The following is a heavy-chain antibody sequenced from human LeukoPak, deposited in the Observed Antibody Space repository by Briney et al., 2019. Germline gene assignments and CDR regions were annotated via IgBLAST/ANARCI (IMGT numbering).Heavy chain of an antibody. CDR1: GGSFSGYY. CDR3: ARVGWTTYYDFWSGYFWFDP. D-gene: IGHD3-3*01. J-gene: IGHJ5*02. V-gene: IGHV4-34*01. CDR2: IYYSGST. Sequence: SETLSLTCAVYGGSFSGYYWSWIRQPPGKGLEWIGSIYYSGSTYYNPSLKSRVTISVDTSKNQFSLKLSSVTAADTAVYYCARVGWTTYYDFWSGYFWFDPWGQGTLVTVSS.